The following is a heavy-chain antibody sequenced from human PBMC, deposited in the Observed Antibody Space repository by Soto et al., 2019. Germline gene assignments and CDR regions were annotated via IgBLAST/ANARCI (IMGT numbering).Heavy chain of an antibody. V-gene: IGHV4-4*08. D-gene: IGHD3-9*01. CDR1: GGSISGYY. CDR3: ARTVLGPDILADQFVDDYYYVDV. Sequence: SETLSLTSTVSGGSISGYYCSWIRHPPGKGLEWIGYMYKTGSTVYNPSFKSRVTISVDTSKRQFSLQLKSVTAADTAIYYCARTVLGPDILADQFVDDYYYVDVLGQGNTVTGS. CDR2: MYKTGST. J-gene: IGHJ6*03.